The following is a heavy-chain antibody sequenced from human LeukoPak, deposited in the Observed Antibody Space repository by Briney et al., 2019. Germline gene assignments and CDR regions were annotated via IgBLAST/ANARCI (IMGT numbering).Heavy chain of an antibody. V-gene: IGHV4-4*09. CDR2: IHASGRT. J-gene: IGHJ4*02. CDR1: GGSISTYD. Sequence: SETLSLTCTVSGGSISTYDWSWIRRPPGKGLEWIAYIHASGRTNYNPSLKSRITISVATSKNQFSLKLRPVTAADTAVYYCARHDAGIAARPFDNWGQGTLVTVSS. CDR3: ARHDAGIAARPFDN. D-gene: IGHD6-6*01.